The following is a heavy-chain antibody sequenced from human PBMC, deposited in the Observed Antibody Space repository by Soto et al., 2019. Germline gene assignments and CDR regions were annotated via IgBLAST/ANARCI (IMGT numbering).Heavy chain of an antibody. Sequence: GGSLRLSCAASGFTFSSYWMHWVRQAPGKGLVWVSRINSDGSSTSYADSVKGRFTISRDNAKNTLYLQMNSLRAEDTAVYYCAGERSRQYYDFWSGYYDAFDIWGQGTMVTVSS. CDR1: GFTFSSYW. J-gene: IGHJ3*02. CDR3: AGERSRQYYDFWSGYYDAFDI. D-gene: IGHD3-3*01. V-gene: IGHV3-74*01. CDR2: INSDGSST.